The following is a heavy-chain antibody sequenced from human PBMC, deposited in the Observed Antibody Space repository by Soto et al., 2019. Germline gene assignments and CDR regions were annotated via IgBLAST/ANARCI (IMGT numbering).Heavy chain of an antibody. V-gene: IGHV3-23*01. CDR1: GFTFSSYA. CDR2: ISGSGGST. J-gene: IGHJ6*02. Sequence: PGGSLRLSCAASGFTFSSYAMSWVRQAPGKGLEWVSAISGSGGSTYYADSVKGRFTISRDNSKNTLYLQMNSLRAEDTAVYYCAKGNHIAVAGTFDYYYYYGMDVWGQGTTVTVSS. CDR3: AKGNHIAVAGTFDYYYYYGMDV. D-gene: IGHD6-19*01.